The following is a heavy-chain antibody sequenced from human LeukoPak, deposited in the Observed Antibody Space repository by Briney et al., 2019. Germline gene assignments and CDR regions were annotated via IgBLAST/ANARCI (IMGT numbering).Heavy chain of an antibody. J-gene: IGHJ4*02. Sequence: PGGSLRLSCAASGFTFSSYAMHWVRQAPGMGLDWVAVISYDGSTKYYADSVKGRLTISRDNSKNTLYLQMNSLRAEDTAVYYCARDGYYSGSHGFDYWGQGALVTVSS. CDR2: ISYDGSTK. D-gene: IGHD1-26*01. V-gene: IGHV3-30*01. CDR1: GFTFSSYA. CDR3: ARDGYYSGSHGFDY.